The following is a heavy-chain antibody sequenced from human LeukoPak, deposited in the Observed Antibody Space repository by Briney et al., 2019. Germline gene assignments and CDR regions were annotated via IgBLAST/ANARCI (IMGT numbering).Heavy chain of an antibody. CDR2: IYGGGDT. CDR3: ARGMGYTSRFDY. CDR1: GFTVPDNY. Sequence: SGGSLRLSCAASGFTVPDNYMNWVRQSSGKGLEWVSVIYGGGDTNYADSVKGRFIISRDTSKNTVYLQMNSLRAEDTAVYYCARGMGYTSRFDYWGQGTLVTVSS. D-gene: IGHD6-13*01. J-gene: IGHJ4*02. V-gene: IGHV3-53*01.